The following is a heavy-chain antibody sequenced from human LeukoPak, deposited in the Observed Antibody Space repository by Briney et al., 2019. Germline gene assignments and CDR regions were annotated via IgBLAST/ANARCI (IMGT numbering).Heavy chain of an antibody. Sequence: PGGSLRLSCAASGFIVSSNYMSWVRQAPGKGLEWVSAISGSGGSTYYADSVKGRFTISRDNSKNTLYLQMNSLRAEDTAVYYCAKTGTPWYYFDYWGQGTLVTVSS. V-gene: IGHV3-23*01. CDR1: GFIVSSNY. CDR2: ISGSGGST. D-gene: IGHD6-13*01. J-gene: IGHJ4*02. CDR3: AKTGTPWYYFDY.